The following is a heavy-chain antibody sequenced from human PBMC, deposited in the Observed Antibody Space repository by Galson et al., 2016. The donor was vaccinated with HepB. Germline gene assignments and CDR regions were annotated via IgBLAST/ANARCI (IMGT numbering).Heavy chain of an antibody. CDR1: GYSFTSYW. CDR2: IDPGDSYI. CDR3: VRSGISMVRGVQKADY. Sequence: QSGAEVTKPGESLKISCKGSGYSFTSYWISWVRQMPGKGLEWMGRIDPGDSYINYSPSFQGHFTISADKSINIAYLQWSSLKDSDTAMYYCVRSGISMVRGVQKADYWGQGTLVTVSS. V-gene: IGHV5-10-1*01. J-gene: IGHJ4*02. D-gene: IGHD3-10*01.